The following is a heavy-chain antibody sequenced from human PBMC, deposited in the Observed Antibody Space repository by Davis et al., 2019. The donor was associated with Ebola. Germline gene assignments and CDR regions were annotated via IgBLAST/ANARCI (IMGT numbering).Heavy chain of an antibody. V-gene: IGHV6-1*01. CDR1: GDSVSGNIPA. CDR2: TYYNSKWYN. CDR3: ARGWFRSYMDV. Sequence: PSETLSLTCAISGDSVSGNIPAWNWIRQSPSRGLEWLGRTYYNSKWYNDYAVSVKSRITINPDTSKNQFSLLLNSVTPEDTAIYYCARGWFRSYMDVWGQGTTITVSS. J-gene: IGHJ6*02. D-gene: IGHD6-19*01.